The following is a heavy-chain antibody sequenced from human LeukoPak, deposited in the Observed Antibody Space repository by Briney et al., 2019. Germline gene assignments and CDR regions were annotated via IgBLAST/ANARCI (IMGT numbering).Heavy chain of an antibody. V-gene: IGHV1-8*01. CDR2: MNPNSGNT. Sequence: GASVKVSCKASGYTFTSYDINWVRQATGQGLEWVGWMNPNSGNTGYAQKFQGRVTMTRNTSISTAYMELSSLRSEDTAVYYCARAYYGSGSWGIHYYYYYMDVWGKGTTVTVSS. CDR3: ARAYYGSGSWGIHYYYYYMDV. CDR1: GYTFTSYD. D-gene: IGHD3-10*01. J-gene: IGHJ6*03.